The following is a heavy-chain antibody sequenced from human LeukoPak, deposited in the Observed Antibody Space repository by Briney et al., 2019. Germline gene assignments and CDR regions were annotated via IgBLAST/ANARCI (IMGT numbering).Heavy chain of an antibody. V-gene: IGHV3-21*01. CDR1: GFTFSSYS. CDR2: ISSSSSYI. D-gene: IGHD1-26*01. Sequence: KPGGSLRLSCAASGFTFSSYSMNWVRQAPGMGLEWVSSISSSSSYIYYADSVKGRFTISRDNAKNSLYLQMNSLRAEDTAVYYCARDPGATTGYWGQGTLVTVSS. J-gene: IGHJ4*02. CDR3: ARDPGATTGY.